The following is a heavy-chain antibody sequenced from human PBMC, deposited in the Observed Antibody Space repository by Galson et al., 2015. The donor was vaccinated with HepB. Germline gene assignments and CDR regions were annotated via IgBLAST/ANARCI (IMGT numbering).Heavy chain of an antibody. CDR1: GFTFSSYA. J-gene: IGHJ3*02. D-gene: IGHD5-24*01. CDR2: ISYDGSNK. Sequence: SLRLSCAASGFTFSSYAMHWVRQAPGKGLEWVAVISYDGSNKYYADSVKGRFTISRDNSKNTLYLQMNSLRAEDTAVYYCARPRWLTRPGRYDAFDIWGQGTMVTVSS. V-gene: IGHV3-30-3*01. CDR3: ARPRWLTRPGRYDAFDI.